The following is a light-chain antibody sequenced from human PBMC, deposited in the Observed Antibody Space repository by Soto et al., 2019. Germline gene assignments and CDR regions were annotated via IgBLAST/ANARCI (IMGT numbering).Light chain of an antibody. J-gene: IGKJ4*01. V-gene: IGKV3D-15*01. CDR3: QQYHSWPPLT. CDR1: QSININ. Sequence: EVLMTQSPATLSVSPGERVTLSCRASQSININLAWYQQKPGQAPRALIYGASSRASGIPDRFSGSGSGTDFTLTISRLEHDDFAFYYCQQYHSWPPLTFGGGTRVEIK. CDR2: GAS.